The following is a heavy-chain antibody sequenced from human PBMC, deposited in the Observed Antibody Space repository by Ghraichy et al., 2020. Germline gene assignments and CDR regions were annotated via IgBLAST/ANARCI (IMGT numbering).Heavy chain of an antibody. D-gene: IGHD3-10*01. CDR1: GYSISSGYY. Sequence: SETLSLTCTVSGYSISSGYYWGWIRQPPGKGLEWIGSVYHSGDSYYNPSLKSRVTISVDTSQNQVSLRMTSVTAADTAVYYCASNYGSGSLTADYWGQGTLVTVSS. V-gene: IGHV4-38-2*02. CDR3: ASNYGSGSLTADY. CDR2: VYHSGDS. J-gene: IGHJ4*02.